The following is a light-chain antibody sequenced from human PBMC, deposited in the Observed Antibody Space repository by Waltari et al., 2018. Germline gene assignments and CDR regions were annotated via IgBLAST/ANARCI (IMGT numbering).Light chain of an antibody. CDR1: QSVLSSSNNYNY. J-gene: IGKJ2*01. CDR3: QQYYESPYT. CDR2: GAS. Sequence: DIVMTQSPDSLAVSLGERASIHCKSSQSVLSSSNNYNYLAWYQQKPGQPPQLLIYGASTRESGVPDRFGGSGSGTHFTLTISSLQAEDVAVYYCQQYYESPYTFGQGTKLEIK. V-gene: IGKV4-1*01.